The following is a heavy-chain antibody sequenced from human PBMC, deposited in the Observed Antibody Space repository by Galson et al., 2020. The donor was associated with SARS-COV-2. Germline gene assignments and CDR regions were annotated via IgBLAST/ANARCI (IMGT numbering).Heavy chain of an antibody. V-gene: IGHV4-39*07. CDR2: VLNSGTT. J-gene: IGHJ5*02. Sequence: SETLSLTCTVSGGSIRSRNSYWGWIRQPPGKGLEWIGSVLNSGTTHYSPSLQSRVPISVDTSKNQFSLNLNSVTAADTAMYYCARDATSSGWYNWFDPWGQGTLVTVSS. CDR3: ARDATSSGWYNWFDP. D-gene: IGHD6-19*01. CDR1: GGSIRSRNSY.